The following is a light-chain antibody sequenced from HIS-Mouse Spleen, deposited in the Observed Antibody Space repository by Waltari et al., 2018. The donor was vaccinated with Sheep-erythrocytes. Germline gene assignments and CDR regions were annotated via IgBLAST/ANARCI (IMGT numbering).Light chain of an antibody. CDR1: SSDVGGYNY. CDR2: DVS. J-gene: IGLJ1*01. V-gene: IGLV2-11*01. CDR3: CSYAGSYNHV. Sequence: QSALTRPRSVSGSPGQSVTISCTGTSSDVGGYNYVSWYQQHPGKAPKLMIYDVSKRPSGVPDRFSGSKSGNPASLTISGLQAEDEADYYCCSYAGSYNHVFATGTKVTVL.